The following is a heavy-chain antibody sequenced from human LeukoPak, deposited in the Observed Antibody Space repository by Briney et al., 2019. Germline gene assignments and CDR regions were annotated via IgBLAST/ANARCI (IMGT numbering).Heavy chain of an antibody. V-gene: IGHV3-23*01. CDR2: ISGSGGST. CDR1: GFTFSSYA. D-gene: IGHD3-16*02. J-gene: IGHJ4*02. CDR3: AKIPMITFGGVIYYFDY. Sequence: GESLKISCAASGFTFSSYAMSWVRQAPGKGLEWVSAISGSGGSTYYADSVKGRFTISRDNSKNTLYLQMNSLRAEDTAVYYCAKIPMITFGGVIYYFDYWGQGTLVTVSS.